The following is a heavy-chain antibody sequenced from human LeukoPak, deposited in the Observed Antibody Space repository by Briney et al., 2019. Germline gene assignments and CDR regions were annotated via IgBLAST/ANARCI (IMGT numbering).Heavy chain of an antibody. Sequence: GGSLRLSCAASGFTFSSYAMHWVRQAPGKGLEWVAVISYDGSNKYYADSVKGRFTISRDNSKNTLYLQMNSLRAEDTAVYYCARGGLRFLDYWGQGTLVTVSS. D-gene: IGHD4-17*01. CDR3: ARGGLRFLDY. CDR1: GFTFSSYA. CDR2: ISYDGSNK. V-gene: IGHV3-30*04. J-gene: IGHJ4*02.